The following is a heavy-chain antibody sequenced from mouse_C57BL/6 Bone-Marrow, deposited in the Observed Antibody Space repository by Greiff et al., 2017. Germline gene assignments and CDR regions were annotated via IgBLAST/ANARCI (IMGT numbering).Heavy chain of an antibody. D-gene: IGHD3-3*01. J-gene: IGHJ1*03. CDR3: ARNKRGTDWYFDV. V-gene: IGHV2-2*01. CDR2: IWSGGST. CDR1: GFSLTSYG. Sequence: VQRVESGPGLVQPSQSLSITCTVSGFSLTSYGVHWVRQSPGKGLEWLGVIWSGGSTDYNAAFISRLSISKDNSKSQVFFKMNSLQADDTAIYYCARNKRGTDWYFDVWGTGTTVTVSS.